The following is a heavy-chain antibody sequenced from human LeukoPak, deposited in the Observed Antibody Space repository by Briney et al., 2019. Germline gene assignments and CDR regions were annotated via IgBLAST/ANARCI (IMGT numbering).Heavy chain of an antibody. CDR2: IYYSGST. V-gene: IGHV4-61*08. CDR1: GGSISSGDYY. D-gene: IGHD3-3*01. CDR3: ARAYYDFWSGYKNWFDP. Sequence: PSETLSLTCTVSGGSISSGDYYWSWIRQPPGKGPEWIGYIYYSGSTNYNPSLKSRVTISVDTSKNQFSLKLSSVTAADTAVYYCARAYYDFWSGYKNWFDPWGQGTLVTVSS. J-gene: IGHJ5*02.